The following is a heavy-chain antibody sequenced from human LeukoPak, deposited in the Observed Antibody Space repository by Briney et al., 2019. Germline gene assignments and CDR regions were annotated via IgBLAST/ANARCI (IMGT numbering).Heavy chain of an antibody. CDR2: INPNSGGT. V-gene: IGHV1-2*06. CDR1: GYTFTGYY. CDR3: AYDLVVVAATPV. D-gene: IGHD2-15*01. J-gene: IGHJ4*02. Sequence: ASVKDTCKASGYTFTGYYMHWVRQAPGQELEWMGRINPNSGGTNYAQKFQGRVTMTRDTSISTAYMELSRLRSDDTAVYYCAYDLVVVAATPVWGQGTLVTVSS.